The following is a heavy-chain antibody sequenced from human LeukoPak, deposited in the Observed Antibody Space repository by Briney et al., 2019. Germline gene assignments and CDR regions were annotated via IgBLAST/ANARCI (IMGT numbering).Heavy chain of an antibody. CDR1: GGSIISYY. Sequence: SETLSLTCTVSGGSIISYYWSWIRQPPGKGLEWIGYIYYSGSTNYNPSLKSRVTISVDTSKNQFSLKLSSVTAADTAVYYCARDRAGFDYWGQGTLVTVSS. V-gene: IGHV4-59*01. CDR3: ARDRAGFDY. CDR2: IYYSGST. D-gene: IGHD3-10*01. J-gene: IGHJ4*02.